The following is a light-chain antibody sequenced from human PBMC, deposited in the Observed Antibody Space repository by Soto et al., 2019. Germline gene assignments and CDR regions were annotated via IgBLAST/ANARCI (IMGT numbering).Light chain of an antibody. CDR2: ASS. CDR1: SSDVGSYNY. V-gene: IGLV2-14*01. J-gene: IGLJ1*01. Sequence: QSALTQPASVSGSPGQSITISRTGTSSDVGSYNYVSWYQQHPGKAPRLMIYASSNRPSGVSHRFSGSRSGNTASLTISGLQAEDEADYFCSSYTSGSTLYVFGSGTKVTVL. CDR3: SSYTSGSTLYV.